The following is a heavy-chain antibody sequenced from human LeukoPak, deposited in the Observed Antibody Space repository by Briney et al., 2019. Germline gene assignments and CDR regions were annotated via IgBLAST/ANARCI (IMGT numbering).Heavy chain of an antibody. CDR3: ARDPGLWAAAGNFDY. D-gene: IGHD6-13*01. Sequence: SETLSLTCAVYGGSFSGYYWSWIRQPPGKGLEWIGEINHSGSTNYSPSLKSRVTISVDTSKNQFSLKLSSVTAADTAVYYCARDPGLWAAAGNFDYWGQGTLVTVSS. CDR2: INHSGST. J-gene: IGHJ4*02. V-gene: IGHV4-34*01. CDR1: GGSFSGYY.